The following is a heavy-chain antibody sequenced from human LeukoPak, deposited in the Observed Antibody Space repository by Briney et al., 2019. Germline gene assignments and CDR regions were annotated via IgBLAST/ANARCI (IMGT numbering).Heavy chain of an antibody. D-gene: IGHD2-2*01. CDR3: ARDLGYHLLTNYSYCGMDV. Sequence: ASVTVSCTTSGYTFTTYGISGVRQAPGQGLEWMGLISPYKDNTNYAQKVQGRVTMTTDSSRSTAYVELRSLRSVDTAVYYCARDLGYHLLTNYSYCGMDVWGRGTTVTVSS. J-gene: IGHJ6*02. CDR2: ISPYKDNT. CDR1: GYTFTTYG. V-gene: IGHV1-18*01.